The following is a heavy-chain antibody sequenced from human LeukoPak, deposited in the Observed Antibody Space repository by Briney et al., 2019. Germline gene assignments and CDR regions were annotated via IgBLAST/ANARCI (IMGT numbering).Heavy chain of an antibody. V-gene: IGHV3-11*03. CDR2: ISTSSSYT. D-gene: IGHD1-26*01. Sequence: PGGSLRLSCAASGFSFTDYYMSWVRQAPGKGLEWVSYISTSSSYTKYADSVKGRFTISRDNAKNSLYLQMNSLRAEDTAVYYCARPNSGSSPGVVDYWGQGTLVTVSS. CDR3: ARPNSGSSPGVVDY. J-gene: IGHJ4*02. CDR1: GFSFTDYY.